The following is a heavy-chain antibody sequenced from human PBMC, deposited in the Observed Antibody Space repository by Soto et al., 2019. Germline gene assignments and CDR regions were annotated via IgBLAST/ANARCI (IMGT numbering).Heavy chain of an antibody. CDR1: GASISSSDW. J-gene: IGHJ2*01. CDR2: IYHSGST. Sequence: QVQLQESGPGLVKPSGTLSLTCAVSGASISSSDWWNWVRQPPGNGLEWIGEIYHSGSTNYNPSLKSRVTISIDKSKNQFSLRLSSVTAADTAVYYCTRDGSNYFLALGSGFDLWGRGTLVTVSS. CDR3: TRDGSNYFLALGSGFDL. V-gene: IGHV4-4*02. D-gene: IGHD4-4*01.